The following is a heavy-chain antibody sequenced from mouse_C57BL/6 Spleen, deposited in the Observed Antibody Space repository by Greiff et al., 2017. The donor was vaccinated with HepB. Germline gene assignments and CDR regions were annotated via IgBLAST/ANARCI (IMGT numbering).Heavy chain of an antibody. CDR3: ARVTTVVSWYFDV. J-gene: IGHJ1*03. Sequence: EVQLQQSGPELVKPGASVKMSCKASGYTFTDYNMHWVKQSHGKSLEWIGYINPNNGGTSYNQKFKGKATLTVNKSSSTAYMELRSLTSEDSAVYDCARVTTVVSWYFDVWGTGTTVTVSS. CDR1: GYTFTDYN. V-gene: IGHV1-22*01. CDR2: INPNNGGT. D-gene: IGHD1-1*01.